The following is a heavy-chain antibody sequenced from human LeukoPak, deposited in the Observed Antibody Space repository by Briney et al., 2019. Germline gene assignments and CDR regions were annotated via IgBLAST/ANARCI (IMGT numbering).Heavy chain of an antibody. D-gene: IGHD1-1*01. CDR3: ARAVQLERPPPLIGYYYMDV. J-gene: IGHJ6*03. V-gene: IGHV4-59*01. Sequence: SETLSLTCTVSGGSISSYYWSWIRQPPGKGLEWIGYIYYSGSTNYNPSLKSRVTISVDTSKNQFSLKLSSVTAADTAVYYCARAVQLERPPPLIGYYYMDVWGKGTTVSVSS. CDR2: IYYSGST. CDR1: GGSISSYY.